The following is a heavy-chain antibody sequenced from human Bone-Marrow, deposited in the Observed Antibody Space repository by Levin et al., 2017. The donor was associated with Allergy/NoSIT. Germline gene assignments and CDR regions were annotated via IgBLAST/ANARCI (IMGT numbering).Heavy chain of an antibody. V-gene: IGHV3-7*01. J-gene: IGHJ4*02. CDR3: AIAYGPDC. D-gene: IGHD3-10*01. CDR2: IKGDGSDK. Sequence: GESLKISCVASGFTFSNYWMTWVRQAPGKGLEWVANIKGDGSDKYYADSVRGRFTISRDNDKNSAFLQMNNVGVDDTGLYYCAIAYGPDCWGQGTLVTVSS. CDR1: GFTFSNYW.